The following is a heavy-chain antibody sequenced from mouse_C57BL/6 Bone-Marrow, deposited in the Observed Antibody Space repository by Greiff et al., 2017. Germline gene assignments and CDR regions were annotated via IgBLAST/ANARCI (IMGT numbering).Heavy chain of an antibody. CDR2: IDPENGDT. J-gene: IGHJ2*01. CDR1: GFNIKDDY. CDR3: TTSRWAVIHFDY. D-gene: IGHD1-1*02. V-gene: IGHV14-4*01. Sequence: VQLKESGAELVRPGASVKLSCTASGFNIKDDYMHWVKQRPEQGLEWIGWIDPENGDTEYASKFQGKATITADTSSNTAYLQLSSLTSEDTAVYYCTTSRWAVIHFDYWGQGTTLTVSS.